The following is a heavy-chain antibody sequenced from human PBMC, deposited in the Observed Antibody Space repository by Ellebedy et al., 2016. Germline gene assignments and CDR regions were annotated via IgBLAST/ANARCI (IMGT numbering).Heavy chain of an antibody. D-gene: IGHD7-27*01. CDR2: MNPNSGNT. V-gene: IGHV1-8*01. CDR1: RYTFTSYD. CDR3: ARGDAGEFDY. Sequence: ASVKVSXKASRYTFTSYDINWVRQATGQGLEWMGWMNPNSGNTGYAQKFQGRVTMTRNTSISTAYMELSSLRSEDTAMYYCARGDAGEFDYWGQGTLVTVSS. J-gene: IGHJ4*02.